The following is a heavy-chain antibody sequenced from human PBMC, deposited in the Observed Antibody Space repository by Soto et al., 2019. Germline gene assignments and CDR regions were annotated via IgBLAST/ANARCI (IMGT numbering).Heavy chain of an antibody. V-gene: IGHV3-21*01. CDR2: IDTGSKFM. CDR3: ARETESYKWNAGLMDV. D-gene: IGHD1-20*01. Sequence: EVQLVESGGGLVKPGGSLRLSCAASGFTFSAYTMNWVRQAPGKGLEWISCIDTGSKFMFYADSVTGRFTISRDNAKNSLYLQINSLRAEDTAVYYCARETESYKWNAGLMDVWGQGTTVTVSS. J-gene: IGHJ6*02. CDR1: GFTFSAYT.